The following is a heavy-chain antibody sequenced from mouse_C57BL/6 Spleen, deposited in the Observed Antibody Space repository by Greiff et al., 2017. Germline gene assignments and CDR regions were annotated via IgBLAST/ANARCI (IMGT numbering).Heavy chain of an antibody. CDR1: GFSLTSYG. CDR2: IWRGGST. V-gene: IGHV2-5*01. CDR3: AKNPISLLYAMDY. Sequence: QVQLKESGPGLVQPSQRLSITCTVSGFSLTSYGVHWVRQSPGKGLEWLGVIWRGGSTDYNAAFMSRLSITKDNSKSQVFFKMNSLQADDTAIYYCAKNPISLLYAMDYWGQGTSVTVSS. D-gene: IGHD6-2*01. J-gene: IGHJ4*01.